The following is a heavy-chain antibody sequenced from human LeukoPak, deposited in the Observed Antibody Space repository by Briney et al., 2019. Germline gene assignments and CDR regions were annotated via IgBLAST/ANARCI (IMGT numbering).Heavy chain of an antibody. V-gene: IGHV1-69*13. CDR2: IIPIFGTA. CDR3: ARGRYFDWLTSYYFDC. J-gene: IGHJ4*02. Sequence: GASVKVSCKASGGTFSSYAISWVRQAPGQGLEWMGGIIPIFGTANYAQKFQGRVTITADESTSTAYMELSSLRSEDTAVYYCARGRYFDWLTSYYFDCWGQGTLVTVSS. D-gene: IGHD3-9*01. CDR1: GGTFSSYA.